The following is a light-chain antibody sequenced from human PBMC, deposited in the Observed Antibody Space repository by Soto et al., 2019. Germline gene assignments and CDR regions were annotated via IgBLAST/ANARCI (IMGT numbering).Light chain of an antibody. J-gene: IGLJ2*01. V-gene: IGLV4-69*01. CDR1: SGHSSSA. CDR3: QTWGTGIAV. CDR2: LTSAGSH. Sequence: QLLLTQSPSASASLGASVKLICTLSSGHSSSAIAWHQQQPGKGPRYLMKLTSAGSHTKGDGIPDRFSGSSSGAERYLTISNLQSEDEADYYCQTWGTGIAVFGGGTKLTVL.